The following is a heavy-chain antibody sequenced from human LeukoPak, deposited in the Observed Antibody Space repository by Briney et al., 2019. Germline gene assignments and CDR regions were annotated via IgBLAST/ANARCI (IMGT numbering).Heavy chain of an antibody. CDR3: ARAPARYCSSTSWYGFDP. D-gene: IGHD2-2*01. CDR1: GFTFSSYS. Sequence: AGGSLRLSCAASGFTFSSYSMNWVRQAPGKGLEWVSSITSSSSYIYYEDSVKGRFTISRDNAKNSLYLQMNSLRAEDTAVYYCARAPARYCSSTSWYGFDPWGQGTLVTVSS. CDR2: ITSSSSYI. J-gene: IGHJ5*02. V-gene: IGHV3-21*01.